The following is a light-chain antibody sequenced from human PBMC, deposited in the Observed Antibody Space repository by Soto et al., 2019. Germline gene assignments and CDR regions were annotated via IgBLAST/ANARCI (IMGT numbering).Light chain of an antibody. CDR1: QFVSTN. Sequence: EVVMKQSPATLSVSPGERATLSCRASQFVSTNLAWYQQKPGQAPRLLIYSASTRATGIPARFSGSGSGTEFTLTISSLQSEDSAVYYCQQFNNWPPLTFGGGTKVEIK. V-gene: IGKV3-15*01. CDR2: SAS. J-gene: IGKJ4*01. CDR3: QQFNNWPPLT.